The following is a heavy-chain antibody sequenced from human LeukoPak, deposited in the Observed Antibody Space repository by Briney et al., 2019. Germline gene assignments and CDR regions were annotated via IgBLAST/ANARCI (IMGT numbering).Heavy chain of an antibody. CDR3: ARDYVSAHWFDP. J-gene: IGHJ5*02. Sequence: SETLSLTCTVSGGSISSNYWSWIRQPPGKGLEWIGYIYNSGGINYNPSLKSRVTISIDTSKNQFSLKLNSVTAADTAVYYCARDYVSAHWFDPWGQGTLVTVSS. CDR2: IYNSGGI. CDR1: GGSISSNY. D-gene: IGHD3-16*01. V-gene: IGHV4-59*01.